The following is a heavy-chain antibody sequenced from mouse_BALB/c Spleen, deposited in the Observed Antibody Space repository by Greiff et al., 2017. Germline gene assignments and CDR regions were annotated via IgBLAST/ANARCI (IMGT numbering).Heavy chain of an antibody. Sequence: EVKLVESGGGLVKPGGSLKLSCAASGFTFSDYYMYWVRQTPEKRLEWVATISDGGSYTYYPDSVKGRFTISRDNAKNNLYLQMSSLKSEDTAMYYCARGGLLLRSYFDVWGAGTTVTVSS. CDR3: ARGGLLLRSYFDV. J-gene: IGHJ1*01. CDR1: GFTFSDYY. V-gene: IGHV5-4*02. CDR2: ISDGGSYT. D-gene: IGHD1-1*01.